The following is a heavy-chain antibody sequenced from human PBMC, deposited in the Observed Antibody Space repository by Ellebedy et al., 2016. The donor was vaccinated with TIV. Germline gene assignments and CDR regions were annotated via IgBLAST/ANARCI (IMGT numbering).Heavy chain of an antibody. J-gene: IGHJ5*02. V-gene: IGHV3-48*04. CDR2: ISGGSDRI. Sequence: PGGSLRLSCAASGFTFSGYAMNWVRQAPGKGLEWVAHISGGSDRIFYADSVRGRFTISRDNAKNTLYLQMDSLRAEDTAVYYCAGRGTSGYSASWGQGSLVTVSS. CDR1: GFTFSGYA. D-gene: IGHD3-22*01. CDR3: AGRGTSGYSAS.